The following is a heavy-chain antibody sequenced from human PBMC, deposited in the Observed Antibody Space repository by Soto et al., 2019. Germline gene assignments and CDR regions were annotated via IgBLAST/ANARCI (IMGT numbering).Heavy chain of an antibody. V-gene: IGHV2-5*02. CDR3: VHSRCGGDCLRSYSSHYYYGMDS. CDR2: IYWDGDR. D-gene: IGHD2-21*02. CDR1: GFSLSTGGMG. Sequence: QITLKESGPTLVKPTQTLTLTCTFSGFSLSTGGMGVGWFRQPPGKALEWLALIYWDGDRRYRPSLMSRLTSATVTSKNQVVLRMTKMDPVDTAKYYCVHSRCGGDCLRSYSSHYYYGMDSWGQGTTVTVSS. J-gene: IGHJ6*02.